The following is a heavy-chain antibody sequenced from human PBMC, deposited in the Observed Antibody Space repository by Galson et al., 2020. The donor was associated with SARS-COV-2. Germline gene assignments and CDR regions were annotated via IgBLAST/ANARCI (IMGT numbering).Heavy chain of an antibody. CDR2: IYFDGSDK. D-gene: IGHD6-19*01. J-gene: IGHJ4*02. V-gene: IGHV3-33*01. CDR3: ARDGQLSSGWAFDS. Sequence: GESLRLSCAASGFTFSDHAMHWVRQAPGKGLEWVAQIYFDGSDKYYGDSVKGRFTISRDSSKNTVYLQMNNLRADDTAVYYCARDGQLSSGWAFDSWGQGTLVTVSS. CDR1: GFTFSDHA.